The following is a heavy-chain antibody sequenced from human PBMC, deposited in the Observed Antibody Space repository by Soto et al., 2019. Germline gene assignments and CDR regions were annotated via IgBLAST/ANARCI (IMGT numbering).Heavy chain of an antibody. CDR3: AGYSSSWYHFDY. D-gene: IGHD6-13*01. CDR2: IYYSGST. J-gene: IGHJ4*02. Sequence: SETLSLTCTVSCGSLSSYYWSWIRQPPGKGLEWIGYIYYSGSTNYNPSLKSRVTISVDTSKNQFSLKLSSVTAADTAVYYCAGYSSSWYHFDYWGQGTLVTVSS. V-gene: IGHV4-59*08. CDR1: CGSLSSYY.